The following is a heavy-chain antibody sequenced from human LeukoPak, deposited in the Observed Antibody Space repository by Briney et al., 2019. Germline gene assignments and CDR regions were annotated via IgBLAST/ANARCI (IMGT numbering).Heavy chain of an antibody. D-gene: IGHD6-13*01. V-gene: IGHV4-61*02. CDR2: IYTSGST. J-gene: IGHJ5*02. CDR1: GGSISSGSYY. CDR3: ARRRPWQQLVLYWFDP. Sequence: QTLSLTCTVSGGSISSGSYYWSCIRQPPGKGLEWIGRIYTSGSTNYNPSLKSRVTISVDTSKNQFSLKLSSVTAADTAVYYCARRRPWQQLVLYWFDPWGQGTLVTVSS.